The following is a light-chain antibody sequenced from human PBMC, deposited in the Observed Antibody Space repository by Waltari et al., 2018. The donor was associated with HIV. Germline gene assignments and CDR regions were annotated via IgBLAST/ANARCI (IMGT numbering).Light chain of an antibody. Sequence: QSVLTQPSSASGTPGQRVTISCSGSSSNFGSNYVHWYQQLPGTAPKLLIYRNNQRPSEVPDRFSASKSGTSASLAISGLRSDDEADYYCASWDARLSGWVFGGGTKLTVL. CDR1: SSNFGSNY. CDR3: ASWDARLSGWV. J-gene: IGLJ3*02. V-gene: IGLV1-47*01. CDR2: RNN.